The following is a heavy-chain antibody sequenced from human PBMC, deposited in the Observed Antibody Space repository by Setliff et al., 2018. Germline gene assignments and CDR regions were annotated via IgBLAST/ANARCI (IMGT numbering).Heavy chain of an antibody. CDR3: ARFSGHSYGSFDS. J-gene: IGHJ4*02. CDR1: GGTFSSYA. Sequence: SVKVSCKASGGTFSSYAISWVRQAPGQGLEWMGGIIPIFGTANYAQKFQGRVTMTRDTSISTAYMELSSLRSDDTAVYYCARFSGHSYGSFDSWGQGTLVTVSS. D-gene: IGHD5-18*01. CDR2: IIPIFGTA. V-gene: IGHV1-69*05.